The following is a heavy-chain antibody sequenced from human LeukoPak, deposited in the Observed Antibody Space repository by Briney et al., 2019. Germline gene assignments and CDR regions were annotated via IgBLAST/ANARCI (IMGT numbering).Heavy chain of an antibody. D-gene: IGHD6-13*01. V-gene: IGHV3-23*01. CDR1: GFTFSSSA. CDR3: AKILHPFSSNWEFDY. CDR2: ISASGGST. J-gene: IGHJ4*02. Sequence: GGSLRLSCAASGFTFSSSAMSWVRQVPGKGLEWVSGISASGGSTNYADSVRGRFTISRDNSKNTLYVQMNSLRDEDTALYYCAKILHPFSSNWEFDYWGQGTLVTVSS.